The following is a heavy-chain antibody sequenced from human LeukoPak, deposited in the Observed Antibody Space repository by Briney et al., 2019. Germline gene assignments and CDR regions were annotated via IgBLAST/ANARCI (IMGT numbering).Heavy chain of an antibody. D-gene: IGHD2/OR15-2a*01. Sequence: PGRSLRLSCAASGFTFSSYGMHWVRQAPGKGLEWVAVIWSDGITKYYLDSGKVRFTISRDDSKNTLYLQMNTLRAEDTAVYYCARDEGAIGLWGQGTLVTVSS. V-gene: IGHV3-33*01. J-gene: IGHJ4*02. CDR2: IWSDGITK. CDR1: GFTFSSYG. CDR3: ARDEGAIGL.